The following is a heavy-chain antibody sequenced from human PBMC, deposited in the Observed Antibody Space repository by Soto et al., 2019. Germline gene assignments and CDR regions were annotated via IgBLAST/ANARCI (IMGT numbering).Heavy chain of an antibody. CDR3: VRFSPPIAYGRYFDY. D-gene: IGHD3-16*01. J-gene: IGHJ4*02. Sequence: PSETLSLTCTVSGGSITNYYWSWIRQPPGKGLEWIGYIYYNGNTNYSPSLKSRVTISVDTSKNQFSLIVTSVTAADTAVYYCVRFSPPIAYGRYFDYWGQGALVTVSS. V-gene: IGHV4-59*01. CDR1: GGSITNYY. CDR2: IYYNGNT.